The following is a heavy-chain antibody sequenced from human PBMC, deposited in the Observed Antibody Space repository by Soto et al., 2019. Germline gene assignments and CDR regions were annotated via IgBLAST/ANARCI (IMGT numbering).Heavy chain of an antibody. J-gene: IGHJ4*02. CDR3: ARAPPPRGWSFYYFDY. V-gene: IGHV3-30-3*01. D-gene: IGHD6-19*01. CDR2: RSYEGSNK. Sequence: GGSMTLSCAASGFSLSSYAMHWVRQAPDKGLEWVAVRSYEGSNKYYADSVKGRFTISRDNSKNTLYLQMNSLRAEDTAVYFCARAPPPRGWSFYYFDYWGQGTLVTVSS. CDR1: GFSLSSYA.